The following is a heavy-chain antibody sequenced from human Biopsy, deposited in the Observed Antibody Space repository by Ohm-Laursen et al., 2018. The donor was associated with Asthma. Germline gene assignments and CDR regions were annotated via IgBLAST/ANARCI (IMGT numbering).Heavy chain of an antibody. CDR2: IKHDGTEK. Sequence: SLRLSRAASVFTFGDYWRSWVRQVPGQGLEWVANIKHDGTEKNHVDSLKGRFTISRDNAKNSLYLQMNSLRAEDTAVYYCARTFHFWSPYHAEHYQLWGQGTLVTVPS. J-gene: IGHJ1*01. CDR3: ARTFHFWSPYHAEHYQL. V-gene: IGHV3-7*01. D-gene: IGHD3-3*02. CDR1: VFTFGDYW.